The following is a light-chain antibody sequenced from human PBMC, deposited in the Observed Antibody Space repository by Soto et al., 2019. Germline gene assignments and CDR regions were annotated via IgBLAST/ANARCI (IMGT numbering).Light chain of an antibody. CDR3: MQATQSSWT. CDR2: GAS. V-gene: IGKV1-39*02. Sequence: GEPVTITCRASQDISGRLNWYQQTRGRAPKLLIYGASNLESGVPSRFSGSGAGTDFTLTISRVEAEDVGVYYCMQATQSSWTFGQGTKVDIK. J-gene: IGKJ1*01. CDR1: QDISGR.